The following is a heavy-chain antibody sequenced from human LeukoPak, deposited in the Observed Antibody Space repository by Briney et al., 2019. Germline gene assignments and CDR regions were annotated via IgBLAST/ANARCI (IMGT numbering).Heavy chain of an antibody. D-gene: IGHD3-10*01. V-gene: IGHV3-23*01. J-gene: IGHJ4*02. CDR1: GFTFSSYA. CDR2: ISGSGGST. CDR3: AKWRSSGSGTCDY. Sequence: PGGPLRLSCAASGFTFSSYAMSWVRQAPGKGLEWVSAISGSGGSTYYADSVKGRFTISRDNSKNTLYLQMNSLRAEDTAVYYCAKWRSSGSGTCDYWGQGTLVTVSS.